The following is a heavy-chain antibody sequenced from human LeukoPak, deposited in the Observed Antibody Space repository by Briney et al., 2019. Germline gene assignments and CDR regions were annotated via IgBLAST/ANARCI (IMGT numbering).Heavy chain of an antibody. J-gene: IGHJ3*02. CDR2: LKQDGSEK. CDR1: GFTFSSYW. V-gene: IGHV3-7*01. CDR3: ARARTRYSGSYGGAFDI. D-gene: IGHD1-26*01. Sequence: GGSLRLSCAASGFTFSSYWMSWVRQAPGKGLEWVANLKQDGSEKYYVDSVKGRFTISRDNAKNSLYLQMNSLRAEDTAVYYCARARTRYSGSYGGAFDIWGQGTMVTVSS.